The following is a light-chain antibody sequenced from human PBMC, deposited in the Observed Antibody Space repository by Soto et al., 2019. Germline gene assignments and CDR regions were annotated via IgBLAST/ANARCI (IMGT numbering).Light chain of an antibody. V-gene: IGLV2-14*01. CDR1: SSDIGGYNY. CDR2: DVT. CDR3: SSYTSSSTLI. J-gene: IGLJ2*01. Sequence: QSVLTQPASVSGSPGQSITISCTGTSSDIGGYNYVSWYQQHPDKVPKHMIYDVTNRPSGVSNRFSGSKSGNTASLTISGLQAEDEADYYCSSYTSSSTLIFGGGTKLTVL.